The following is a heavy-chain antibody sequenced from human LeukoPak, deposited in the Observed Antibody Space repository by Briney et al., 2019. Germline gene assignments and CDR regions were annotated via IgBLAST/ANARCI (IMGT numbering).Heavy chain of an antibody. CDR3: ARDPSRYGDYGAFDI. Sequence: SETLSLTCTVSGGSISSYYWSWIRQPPGKGLEWIGYIYYSGSTNYNPSLKSRVTISVDTSKNQFSLKLSSVTAADTAVYYCARDPSRYGDYGAFDIWGQGTMVTVSS. CDR1: GGSISSYY. V-gene: IGHV4-59*01. J-gene: IGHJ3*02. CDR2: IYYSGST. D-gene: IGHD4-17*01.